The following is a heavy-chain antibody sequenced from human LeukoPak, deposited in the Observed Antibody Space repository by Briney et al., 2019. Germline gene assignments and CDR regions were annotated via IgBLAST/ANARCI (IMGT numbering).Heavy chain of an antibody. CDR2: IYYSGST. CDR3: AVVVHYYCYMDV. D-gene: IGHD3-22*01. J-gene: IGHJ6*03. V-gene: IGHV4-39*07. Sequence: TTSETLSLTCTVSGGSISSSSYYWGWIRQPPGKGLEWIGSIYYSGSTYYNPSLKSRVTISVDTSKNQFSLKLSSVTAADTAVYYCAVVVHYYCYMDVWGKGTTVTVSS. CDR1: GGSISSSSYY.